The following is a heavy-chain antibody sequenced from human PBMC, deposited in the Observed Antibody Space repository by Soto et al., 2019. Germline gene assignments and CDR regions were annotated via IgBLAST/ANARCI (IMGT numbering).Heavy chain of an antibody. CDR2: ISSSGSTI. J-gene: IGHJ4*02. CDR3: ARVESGITIFGVVIPPFDS. CDR1: GFTFSDYY. D-gene: IGHD3-3*01. V-gene: IGHV3-11*01. Sequence: QVQLVESGGGLVKPGGSLRLSCAASGFTFSDYYMSWIRQAPGKGLEWVAYISSSGSTIYYADSVKGRFTISRDNANNSLYLQMNSLRAEDTAVYYCARVESGITIFGVVIPPFDSWGQGTLVTVSS.